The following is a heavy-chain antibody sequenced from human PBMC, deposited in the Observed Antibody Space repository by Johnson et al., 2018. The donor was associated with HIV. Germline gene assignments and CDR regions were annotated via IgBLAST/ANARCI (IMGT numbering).Heavy chain of an antibody. CDR3: ARAGGSSLAFDI. V-gene: IGHV3-66*03. CDR1: GFTVSSNY. J-gene: IGHJ3*02. CDR2: IYRGGRT. D-gene: IGHD6-6*01. Sequence: VQLVESGGGLIQPGGSLRLSCAASGFTVSSNYMTWVRQAPGKGLEWVADIYRGGRTYYADSGKGRFTISRDNSKNTLYLQMGSLRAEDMAVYYCARAGGSSLAFDIWGQGTMVTVSS.